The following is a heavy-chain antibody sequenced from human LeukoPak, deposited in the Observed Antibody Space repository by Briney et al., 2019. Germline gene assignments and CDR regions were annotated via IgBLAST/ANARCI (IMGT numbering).Heavy chain of an antibody. J-gene: IGHJ4*02. D-gene: IGHD5-12*01. CDR2: INHSGST. V-gene: IGHV4-34*01. Sequence: PSETLSLTCAVYGGSFSGYYWSWIRQPPGKGLEWIGEINHSGSTNYNPSLKCRVTISVDTSKNQFSLKLSSVTAADTAVYYCARSDSGYDPPDYWGQGTLVTVSS. CDR3: ARSDSGYDPPDY. CDR1: GGSFSGYY.